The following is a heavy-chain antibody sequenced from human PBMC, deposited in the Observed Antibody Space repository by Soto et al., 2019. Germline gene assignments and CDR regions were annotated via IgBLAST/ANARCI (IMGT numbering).Heavy chain of an antibody. CDR2: IYYSGST. D-gene: IGHD2-2*01. V-gene: IGHV4-59*01. J-gene: IGHJ4*02. CDR1: GGSISSYY. Sequence: PSATLSLTCTVSGGSISSYYWSWIRQPPGKGLEWIGYIYYSGSTNYNPSLKSRVTISVDTSKNQFSLKLSSVTAADTAVYYCARKSRHRSSMFDYWGQGTLVTVSS. CDR3: ARKSRHRSSMFDY.